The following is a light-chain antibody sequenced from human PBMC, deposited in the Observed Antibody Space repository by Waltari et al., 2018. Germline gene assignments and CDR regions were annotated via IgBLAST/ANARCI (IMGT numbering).Light chain of an antibody. V-gene: IGKV3-20*01. CDR2: GAS. CDR3: QQYGSSLGT. CDR1: QSGSSNY. J-gene: IGKJ1*01. Sequence: EIVLTQSPGTLSLSPGERATLSCRANQSGSSNYLAWYQQKPGQAPRLLIYGASSRATGIPDRFIGSGSETDFTLTITRLEPEDFAMYYCQQYGSSLGTFGQGTKVEIK.